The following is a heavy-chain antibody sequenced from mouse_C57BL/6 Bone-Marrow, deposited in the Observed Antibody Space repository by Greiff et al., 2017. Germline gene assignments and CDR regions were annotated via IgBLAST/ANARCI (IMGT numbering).Heavy chain of an antibody. V-gene: IGHV1-55*01. CDR3: AREDGGYSSGLAY. CDR1: GYTFTSYW. CDR2: IYPGSGST. Sequence: QVQLQQPGAELVKPGASVKMSCKASGYTFTSYWITWVKQRPGQGLEWIGDIYPGSGSTNYNEKFKSKATLTVDTSSSTAYMQLSSLTSEDSAVYYCAREDGGYSSGLAYWGQGTLVTVSA. J-gene: IGHJ3*01. D-gene: IGHD2-3*01.